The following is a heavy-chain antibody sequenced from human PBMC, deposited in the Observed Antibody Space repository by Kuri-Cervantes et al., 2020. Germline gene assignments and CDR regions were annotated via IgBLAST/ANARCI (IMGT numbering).Heavy chain of an antibody. V-gene: IGHV1-46*01. CDR1: GYPFTSYY. CDR2: INPSGGST. CDR3: ARGVSSWLDYYYYYYMDV. D-gene: IGHD6-13*01. Sequence: ASVKVSSKASGYPFTSYYMHWVRQAPGQGLEWMGIINPSGGSTSYAQKFQGRVTMTRDTSTSTVYMELSSLRSEDTAVYYCARGVSSWLDYYYYYYMDVWGKGTTVTVSS. J-gene: IGHJ6*03.